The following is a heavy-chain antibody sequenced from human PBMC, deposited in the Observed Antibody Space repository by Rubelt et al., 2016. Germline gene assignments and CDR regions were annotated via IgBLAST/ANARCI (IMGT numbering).Heavy chain of an antibody. D-gene: IGHD6-19*01. CDR3: AREGYSSGWYDDY. CDR2: INHSGST. V-gene: IGHV4-59*12. Sequence: QLQLQESGPGLVKPSETLSLSCTVSGGSISSYYWSWIRQPPGKGLEWIGEINHSGSTNYHPSLASRVTTSVDTSKNQVSLRLRSATAADTAVYYCAREGYSSGWYDDYWGQGTLVTVSS. J-gene: IGHJ4*02. CDR1: GGSISSYY.